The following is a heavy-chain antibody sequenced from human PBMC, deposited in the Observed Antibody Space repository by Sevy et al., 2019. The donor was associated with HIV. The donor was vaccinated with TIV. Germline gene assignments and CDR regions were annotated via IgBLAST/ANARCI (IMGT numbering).Heavy chain of an antibody. CDR1: GFTFSRYA. Sequence: GGSLRLSCAASGFTFSRYAVHWVRQAPGKGLEWVAIISYDGNIEYYPDSVKGRFTISGDDSKNTLYLQMNSLRSEDMALYYCARDLGYESTGYLPLFDNWGQGTLVTVSS. CDR2: ISYDGNIE. V-gene: IGHV3-30-3*01. CDR3: ARDLGYESTGYLPLFDN. D-gene: IGHD3-22*01. J-gene: IGHJ4*02.